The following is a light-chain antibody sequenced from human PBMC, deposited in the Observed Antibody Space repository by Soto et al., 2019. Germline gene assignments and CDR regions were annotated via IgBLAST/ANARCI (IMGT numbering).Light chain of an antibody. CDR1: QSIGNC. Sequence: IPMTQSPSSLSASVGDRVTITCRASQSIGNCLNWYQHEPGKAPKLLIFTASTLQTGVPSRFSGSGSGTDFTLTITSLQPEDFATYFCQQSYSTPRTFGQGTNLEIK. V-gene: IGKV1-39*01. CDR2: TAS. CDR3: QQSYSTPRT. J-gene: IGKJ2*02.